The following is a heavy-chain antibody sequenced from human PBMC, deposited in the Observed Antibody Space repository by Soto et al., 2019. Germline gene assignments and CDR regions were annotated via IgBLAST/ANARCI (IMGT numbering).Heavy chain of an antibody. CDR1: GFTFSDYY. CDR2: IDNSGENI. V-gene: IGHV3-11*01. Sequence: GGSLRLSCAGSGFTFSDYYMSWIRQAPGKGLEWVSYIDNSGENIYYADSVKGRFTISRDNAKNSLYLQMNSLRAEDTALYYCGRDCSNTRCLGYWGQGTQVTVSP. CDR3: GRDCSNTRCLGY. J-gene: IGHJ4*02. D-gene: IGHD2-2*01.